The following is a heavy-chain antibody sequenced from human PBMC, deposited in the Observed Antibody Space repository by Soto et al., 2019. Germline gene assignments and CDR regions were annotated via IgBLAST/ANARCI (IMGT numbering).Heavy chain of an antibody. CDR1: GGSVSSCSYY. J-gene: IGHJ4*02. CDR3: ARESDSGSYYFDY. Sequence: PSETLSLTCTVSGGSVSSCSYYWSWIRQPPGKGLESIGYIYNSGSTNYNPSLKSRVTISVDTSKNHFSLRMSSVTAADTAVYYCARESDSGSYYFDYCGRGTLVTVSS. D-gene: IGHD3-10*01. V-gene: IGHV4-61*03. CDR2: IYNSGST.